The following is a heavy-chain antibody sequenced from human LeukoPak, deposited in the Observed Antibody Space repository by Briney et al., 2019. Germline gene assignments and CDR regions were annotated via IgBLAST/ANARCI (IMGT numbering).Heavy chain of an antibody. CDR1: GFTFSDYY. D-gene: IGHD3-9*01. CDR2: ISSSGGTI. CDR3: ARMGIDDILTGYVDW. Sequence: GGSLRLSCAASGFTFSDYYMSWIRQAPGKGLEWVSYISSSGGTIDYAGSVRGRFTISRDNAKNSLYLQMNSLRVEDTAVYYCARMGIDDILTGYVDWWGQGSLVTVSS. J-gene: IGHJ4*02. V-gene: IGHV3-11*04.